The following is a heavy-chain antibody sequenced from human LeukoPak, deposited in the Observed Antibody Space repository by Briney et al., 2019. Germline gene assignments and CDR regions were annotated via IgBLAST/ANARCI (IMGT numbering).Heavy chain of an antibody. J-gene: IGHJ6*03. Sequence: GGSLRLSRAASGFTFSSYAMSWVRQAPGKGLEWVSATRGSGDRTHYADSVKGRFTISRDNSKNTLYLQMNSLRAEDTAVYYCAKDSKIVGATFRSYHYMDVWGKGTAVTVSS. CDR2: TRGSGDRT. CDR3: AKDSKIVGATFRSYHYMDV. CDR1: GFTFSSYA. D-gene: IGHD1-26*01. V-gene: IGHV3-23*01.